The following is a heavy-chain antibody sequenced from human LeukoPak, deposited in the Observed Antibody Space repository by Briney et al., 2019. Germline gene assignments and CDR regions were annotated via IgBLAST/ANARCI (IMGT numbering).Heavy chain of an antibody. D-gene: IGHD3-3*01. CDR3: ARAKVLRFLEWSMRAFDY. CDR1: GYTFTGYY. CDR2: INPNSGGT. V-gene: IGHV1-2*02. J-gene: IGHJ4*02. Sequence: ASVKVSCKASGYTFTGYYMHWVRQAPGQGFEWMGWINPNSGGTNYAQKFQGRVTMTRDTSISTAYMELSRLRSDDTAVYYCARAKVLRFLEWSMRAFDYWGQGTLVTVSS.